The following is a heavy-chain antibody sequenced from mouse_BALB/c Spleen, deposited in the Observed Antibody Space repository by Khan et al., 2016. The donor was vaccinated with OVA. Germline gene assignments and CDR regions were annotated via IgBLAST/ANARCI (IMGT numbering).Heavy chain of an antibody. CDR1: GFNIKDTY. Sequence: VQLQQSGAELVKPGASVKLSCTASGFNIKDTYIHWVKQRPEQGPEWIGRIDPANGDTKYDPKFQGKAPITADTSSNTAYLHLSILTSEDTPVFYGASHYASPCANWGQGTTVTVSS. D-gene: IGHD6-1*01. V-gene: IGHV14-3*02. CDR2: IDPANGDT. J-gene: IGHJ2*01. CDR3: ASHYASPCAN.